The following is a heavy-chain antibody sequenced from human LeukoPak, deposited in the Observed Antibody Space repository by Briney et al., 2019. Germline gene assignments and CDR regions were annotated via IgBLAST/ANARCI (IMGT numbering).Heavy chain of an antibody. CDR1: GFTVSSNF. CDR3: VRASSTTAAGLFDY. D-gene: IGHD6-13*01. CDR2: IYSGGYT. J-gene: IGHJ4*02. Sequence: LSGGSLRLSCAASGFTVSSNFMSWVRQAPGKGLEWVSVIYSGGYTVYTDSVKGRFTISRDNSENTLYLQMNSLRADDTAVYYYVRASSTTAAGLFDYWGQGTLLTVSS. V-gene: IGHV3-53*01.